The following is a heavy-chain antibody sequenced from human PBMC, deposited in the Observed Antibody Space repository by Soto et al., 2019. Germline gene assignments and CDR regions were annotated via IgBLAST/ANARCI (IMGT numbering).Heavy chain of an antibody. CDR2: IDLDGTPI. CDR1: GFTFSSYW. Sequence: GGSLRLSCAASGFTFSSYWMSWVRQAPGKGLEWLSYIDLDGTPINYVDSVMGRFTVSRDNAKGSLYLQMNNLRPEDTAIYYCARGLDSSWFFLWGPGTLVTVSS. J-gene: IGHJ5*02. CDR3: ARGLDSSWFFL. V-gene: IGHV3-7*01. D-gene: IGHD6-13*01.